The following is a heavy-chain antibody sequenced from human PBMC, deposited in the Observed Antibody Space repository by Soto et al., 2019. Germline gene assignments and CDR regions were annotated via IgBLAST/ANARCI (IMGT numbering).Heavy chain of an antibody. CDR1: GGSISSTNHY. V-gene: IGHV4-39*02. Sequence: QLQLQESGPGLVKPSETMSLTCTVSGGSISSTNHYWAWIRQPPGKGLEWIGSIYYTGLTYYDPPPSLKSRVTISIDTSKNHFSLKLSSVTAADTAVYYCARLRPAPGYCSSTVCYGALDIWGQGTMVTVSS. J-gene: IGHJ3*02. CDR2: IYYTGLT. D-gene: IGHD2-2*01. CDR3: ARLRPAPGYCSSTVCYGALDI.